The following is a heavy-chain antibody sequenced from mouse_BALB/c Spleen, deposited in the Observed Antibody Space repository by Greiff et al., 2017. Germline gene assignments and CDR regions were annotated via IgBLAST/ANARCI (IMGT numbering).Heavy chain of an antibody. V-gene: IGHV14-3*02. J-gene: IGHJ3*01. CDR3: AVDDTSY. CDR1: GFNIKDTY. CDR2: IDPANGNT. Sequence: VQLKESGAELVKPGASVKLSCTASGFNIKDTYMHWVKQRPEQGLEWIGRIDPANGNTKYDPKFQGKATITADTSSNTAYLQLSSLTSEDTAVYYCAVDDTSYWGQGTLVTVSA.